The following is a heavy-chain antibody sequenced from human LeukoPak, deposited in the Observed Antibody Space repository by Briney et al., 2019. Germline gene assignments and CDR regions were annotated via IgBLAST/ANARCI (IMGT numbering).Heavy chain of an antibody. CDR3: AQSGETDAFDI. D-gene: IGHD5-24*01. J-gene: IGHJ3*02. CDR2: IIPIFGTA. CDR1: GGTFISYA. Sequence: GASVKVSCKASGGTFISYAISWVGQAPGQGLEWMGGIIPIFGTANYAQKFQGRVTITADESTSTAYMELSSLRSEDTAVYYCAQSGETDAFDIWGQGTMVTVSS. V-gene: IGHV1-69*13.